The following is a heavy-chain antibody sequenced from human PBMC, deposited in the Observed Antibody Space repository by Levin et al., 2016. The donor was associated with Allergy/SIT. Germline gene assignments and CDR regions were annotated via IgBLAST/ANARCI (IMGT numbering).Heavy chain of an antibody. J-gene: IGHJ4*02. D-gene: IGHD6-19*01. Sequence: GESLKISCAASGFTFSSYAMSWVRQAPGKGLEWVSAISGSGGSTYYADSVKGRFTISRDNSKNTLYLQMNSLRAEDTAVYYCVRDWGSGWYRPDYWGQGTLVTVST. V-gene: IGHV3-23*01. CDR1: GFTFSSYA. CDR3: VRDWGSGWYRPDY. CDR2: ISGSGGST.